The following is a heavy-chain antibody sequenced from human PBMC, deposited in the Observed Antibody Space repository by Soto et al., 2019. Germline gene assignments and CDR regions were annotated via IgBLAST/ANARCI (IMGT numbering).Heavy chain of an antibody. J-gene: IGHJ4*02. CDR3: ARAVYSSSSHFDY. CDR1: GGSISSSNW. CDR2: IYHSGST. Sequence: QVQLQESGPGLVKPSGTLSLTCAVSGGSISSSNWWSWVRQPPGKGLEWIGEIYHSGSTNYNPSLKRRVPISVDKSKNQFSLKLSSVTAADTAVYYCARAVYSSSSHFDYWGQGTLVTVSS. D-gene: IGHD6-6*01. V-gene: IGHV4-4*02.